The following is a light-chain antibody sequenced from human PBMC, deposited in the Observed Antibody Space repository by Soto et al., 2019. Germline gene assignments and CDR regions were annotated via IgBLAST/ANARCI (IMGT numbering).Light chain of an antibody. J-gene: IGKJ4*01. V-gene: IGKV3-20*01. Sequence: EIVLTQSPGTLSLSPGERATLSCRTSQSVSSSYIAWYQQRPGQAPRLLIYGASKRATDIPDTFSGSGSGTDFTRTISRLEPEYFAVYYCQHYGSSPPLTFGVWTNVEIK. CDR2: GAS. CDR3: QHYGSSPPLT. CDR1: QSVSSSY.